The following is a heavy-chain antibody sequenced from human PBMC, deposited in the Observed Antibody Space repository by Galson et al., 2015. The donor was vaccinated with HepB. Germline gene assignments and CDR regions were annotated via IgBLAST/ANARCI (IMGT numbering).Heavy chain of an antibody. CDR2: ISSSSSTI. D-gene: IGHD3-22*01. CDR1: GFTFSSYS. J-gene: IGHJ3*02. Sequence: SLRLSCAASGFTFSSYSMNWVRQAPGKGLEWVSYISSSSSTIYYADSVKGRFTISRDNAKNSLYLQMNSLRAEDTAVYYCARSGSSGHHDAFDIWGQGTMVTVSS. V-gene: IGHV3-48*01. CDR3: ARSGSSGHHDAFDI.